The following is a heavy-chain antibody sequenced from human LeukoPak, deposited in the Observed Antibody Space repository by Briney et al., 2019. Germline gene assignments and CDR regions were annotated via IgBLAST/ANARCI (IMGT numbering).Heavy chain of an antibody. CDR2: ISSSSSYI. J-gene: IGHJ4*02. V-gene: IGHV3-21*01. CDR3: ARAGSSGYYPDY. CDR1: GFTFSSYS. D-gene: IGHD3-22*01. Sequence: GGSLRLSCAASGFTFSSYSMNWVRQAPGKRLKWVSSISSSSSYIYYADSVKGRFTISRDNAKNSLYLQMNSLRAEDTAVYYCARAGSSGYYPDYWSQGTLVTVSS.